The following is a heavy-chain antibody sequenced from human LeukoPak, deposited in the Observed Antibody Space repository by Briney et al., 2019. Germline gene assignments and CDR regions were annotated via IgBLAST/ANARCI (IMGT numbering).Heavy chain of an antibody. CDR3: ARDSGSYWSFDY. D-gene: IGHD1-26*01. CDR2: IYSGGST. J-gene: IGHJ4*02. CDR1: GFTVSSNY. V-gene: IGHV3-66*02. Sequence: GGSLRLSCAASGFTVSSNYMSWVRQAPGKGLEWVSVIYSGGSTYYADSVKGRFTISSDNSKNTLYLQMNSLRAEDTAVYYCARDSGSYWSFDYWGQGTLVTVSS.